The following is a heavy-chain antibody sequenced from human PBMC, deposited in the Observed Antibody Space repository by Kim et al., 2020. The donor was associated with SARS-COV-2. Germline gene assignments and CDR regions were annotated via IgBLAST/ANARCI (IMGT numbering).Heavy chain of an antibody. CDR2: ISYDGSNK. CDR3: ARTREGRDSSWYGPFDY. V-gene: IGHV3-30*04. D-gene: IGHD6-13*01. Sequence: GGSLRLSCAASGFTFSSYAMHWVRQAPGKGLEWVAVISYDGSNKYYADSVKGRFTISRDNSKNTLYLQMNSLRAEDTAVYYCARTREGRDSSWYGPFDYWGQGTLVTVSS. J-gene: IGHJ4*02. CDR1: GFTFSSYA.